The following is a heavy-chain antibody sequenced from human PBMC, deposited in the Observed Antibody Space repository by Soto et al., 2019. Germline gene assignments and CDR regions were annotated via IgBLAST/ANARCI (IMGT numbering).Heavy chain of an antibody. CDR1: DGSFSGYY. V-gene: IGHV4-34*01. J-gene: IGHJ4*02. CDR2: INHSGST. CDR3: AREGTAVNFDF. Sequence: PAETLSLTCAVYDGSFSGYYWSWIRQPPGKGLEWIGEINHSGSTNYSPSLKSRVTISVDTSKNQFSLKLSSVTAADTAVYYCAREGTAVNFDFWGQGTLVTVSS. D-gene: IGHD4-4*01.